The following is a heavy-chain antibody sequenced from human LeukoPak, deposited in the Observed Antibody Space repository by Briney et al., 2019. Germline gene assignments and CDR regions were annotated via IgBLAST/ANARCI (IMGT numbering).Heavy chain of an antibody. J-gene: IGHJ4*02. CDR3: AIERSRWDYYDSSGYFNY. CDR2: ISGSGGST. V-gene: IGHV3-23*01. Sequence: GGSLRLSCAASGFTFSSYAMSWVRQAPGEGLEWVSAISGSGGSTYYADSVKGRFTISRDNSKNTLYLQMNSLRAEDTAVYYCAIERSRWDYYDSSGYFNYWGQGTLVTVSS. D-gene: IGHD3-22*01. CDR1: GFTFSSYA.